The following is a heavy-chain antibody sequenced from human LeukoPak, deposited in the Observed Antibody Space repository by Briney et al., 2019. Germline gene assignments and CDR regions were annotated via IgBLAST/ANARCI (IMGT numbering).Heavy chain of an antibody. CDR1: GFTFDDYG. CDR3: ARANRYSYGHYFDC. D-gene: IGHD5-18*01. J-gene: IGHJ4*02. Sequence: GGSLRLSCAASGFTFDDYGMSWVRQAPGKGLEWVSGINWNGGSTGYADSVKGRFTISRDNAKNSLYLQMNSLRAEDTALYYCARANRYSYGHYFDCWGQGTLVTVSS. V-gene: IGHV3-20*04. CDR2: INWNGGST.